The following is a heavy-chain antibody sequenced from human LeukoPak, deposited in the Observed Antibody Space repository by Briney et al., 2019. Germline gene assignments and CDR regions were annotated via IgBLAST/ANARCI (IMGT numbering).Heavy chain of an antibody. CDR1: GFTFSSYS. Sequence: GGSLRLSCAASGFTFSSYSMNWVRQAPGKGLEWVSSISSSSSYIYYADSVKGRFTISRDNAKNSLYLQMNSLRAEDTAVYYCAVLYCSSTSCRDYWGQGTLVTVSS. J-gene: IGHJ4*02. D-gene: IGHD2-2*01. CDR3: AVLYCSSTSCRDY. V-gene: IGHV3-21*01. CDR2: ISSSSSYI.